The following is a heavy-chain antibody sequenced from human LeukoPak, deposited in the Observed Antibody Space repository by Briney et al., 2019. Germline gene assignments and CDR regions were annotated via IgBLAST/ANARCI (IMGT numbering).Heavy chain of an antibody. CDR2: IYYSGST. Sequence: SETLSLTCTVSGASVSSFYWNWIRQPPGKGLEWIGYIYYSGSTNYNPSLKSRVTISVDTSKNQFSLKLSSVTAADTAVYYCARGDSSGWYHFDYWGQGTLVTVSS. J-gene: IGHJ4*02. V-gene: IGHV4-59*02. D-gene: IGHD6-19*01. CDR3: ARGDSSGWYHFDY. CDR1: GASVSSFY.